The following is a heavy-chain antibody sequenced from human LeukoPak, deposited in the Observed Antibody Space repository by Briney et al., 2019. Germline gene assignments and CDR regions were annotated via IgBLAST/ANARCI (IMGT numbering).Heavy chain of an antibody. CDR2: INKDGSAT. CDR1: XXTXXXYA. Sequence: GGSXXLSCEXSXXTXXXYAXXXVRQAPGEXLEWVSLINKDGSATYYADSVKGRFTISRDNSKNSLYLQMNSLRSEDTALYYCATWAFYHSLDVWGQGTTVTVSS. CDR3: ATWAFYHSLDV. D-gene: IGHD1-26*01. V-gene: IGHV3-43*02. J-gene: IGHJ6*02.